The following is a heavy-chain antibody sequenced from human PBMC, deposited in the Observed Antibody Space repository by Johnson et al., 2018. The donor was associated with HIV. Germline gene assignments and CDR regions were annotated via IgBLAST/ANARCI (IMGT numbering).Heavy chain of an antibody. CDR2: IRYDGSNK. CDR1: GFTFSSYG. D-gene: IGHD6-13*01. J-gene: IGHJ3*02. Sequence: QVQLVESGGGVVQPGRSLRLSCAASGFTFSSYGMHWVRQAPGKGLEWVAFIRYDGSNKYYADSVKGRFTISRDNSKNTLYLQMNSLRAEDTAVYYCGMYSSSWYMVSSQKHDAFDIWGQGTMVTVSS. V-gene: IGHV3-30*02. CDR3: GMYSSSWYMVSSQKHDAFDI.